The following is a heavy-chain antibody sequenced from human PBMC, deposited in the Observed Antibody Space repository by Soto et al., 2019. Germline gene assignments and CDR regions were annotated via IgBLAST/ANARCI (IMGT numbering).Heavy chain of an antibody. Sequence: SETLSLTCTVSGGSISTYYWTWIRQPPGKGLEWIGHIYYTGSTNYNPSLKSRVTVSVDTSKNQFSLKLSSVTAADTAVYYCARATYYYDRSGYLYYFDYWGQGTLVIVSS. J-gene: IGHJ4*02. CDR3: ARATYYYDRSGYLYYFDY. CDR1: GGSISTYY. D-gene: IGHD3-22*01. CDR2: IYYTGST. V-gene: IGHV4-59*01.